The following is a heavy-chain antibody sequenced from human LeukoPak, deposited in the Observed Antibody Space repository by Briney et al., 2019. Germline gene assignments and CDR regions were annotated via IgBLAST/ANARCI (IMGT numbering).Heavy chain of an antibody. V-gene: IGHV4-61*02. Sequence: SETLSLTCTVSGGSISSSSYYWSWIRQPAGKGLEWIGRIYTSGSTIYNPSLKSRVTMSVDTSKNQFSLKLSSVTAADTAVYYCAGSYYYGSGSYGSWGQGTLVTVSS. CDR3: AGSYYYGSGSYGS. J-gene: IGHJ5*02. D-gene: IGHD3-10*01. CDR2: IYTSGST. CDR1: GGSISSSSYY.